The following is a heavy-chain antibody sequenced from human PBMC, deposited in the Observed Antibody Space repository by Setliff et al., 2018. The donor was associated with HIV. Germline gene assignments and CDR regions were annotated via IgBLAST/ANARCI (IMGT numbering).Heavy chain of an antibody. Sequence: GGSLRLSCAASGFTFSSYTMNWVRQAPGKGLEWVSCISTSSKYIYYADSVKGRFTISRDNAKNSVYLQMNSLRAEDTAIYYCAREGLGDYYYYMDVWGKGTTVTVSS. CDR2: ISTSSKYI. CDR1: GFTFSSYT. V-gene: IGHV3-21*01. J-gene: IGHJ6*03. CDR3: AREGLGDYYYYMDV.